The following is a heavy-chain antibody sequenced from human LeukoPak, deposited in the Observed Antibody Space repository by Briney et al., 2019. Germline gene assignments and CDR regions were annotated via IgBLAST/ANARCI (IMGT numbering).Heavy chain of an antibody. CDR3: ATPQFVVVTANDAFDI. CDR2: IIPIFGTA. J-gene: IGHJ3*02. CDR1: GGTFSSYA. D-gene: IGHD2-21*02. V-gene: IGHV1-69*13. Sequence: SAKVSCKASGGTFSSYAISWVRQAPGQGLEWMGGIIPIFGTANYAQKFQGRVTITADESTSTAYMELSSLRSEDTAVYYCATPQFVVVTANDAFDIWGQGTMVTVSS.